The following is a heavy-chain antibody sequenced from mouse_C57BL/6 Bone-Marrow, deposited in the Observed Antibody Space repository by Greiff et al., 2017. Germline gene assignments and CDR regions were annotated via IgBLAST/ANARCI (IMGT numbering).Heavy chain of an antibody. CDR3: ARAFYVSSWFAY. J-gene: IGHJ3*01. CDR2: ISDGGSYT. Sequence: EVKVVESGGGLVKPGGSLKLSCAASGFTFSSYAMSWVRQTPEKRLEWVATISDGGSYTYYPDNVKGRFTISRDNAKNNLYLQMSHLKSEDPAMYYCARAFYVSSWFAYWGQGTLVTVSA. CDR1: GFTFSSYA. D-gene: IGHD1-1*01. V-gene: IGHV5-4*03.